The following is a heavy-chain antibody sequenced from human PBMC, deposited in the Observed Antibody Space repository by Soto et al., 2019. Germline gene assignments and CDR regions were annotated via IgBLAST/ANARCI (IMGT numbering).Heavy chain of an antibody. CDR2: INPSGGST. CDR3: AREDYGGKDGFDP. D-gene: IGHD4-17*01. Sequence: ASLKVSCKASGYTFTSYYMHWVRQAPGQGLEWMGIINPSGGSTSYAQKFQGRVTMTRDTSTSTVYMELSSLRSEDTAVYYCAREDYGGKDGFDPWGQGTLVTVSS. V-gene: IGHV1-46*01. CDR1: GYTFTSYY. J-gene: IGHJ5*02.